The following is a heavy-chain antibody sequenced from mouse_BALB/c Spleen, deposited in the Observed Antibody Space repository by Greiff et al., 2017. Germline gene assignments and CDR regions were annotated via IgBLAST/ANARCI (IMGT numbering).Heavy chain of an antibody. CDR3: ASGGLDYFFAY. J-gene: IGHJ3*01. Sequence: DVKLVESGGGLVKPGGSLKLSCAASGFTFSSYAMSWVRQTPEKRLEWVASISSGGSTYYPDSVKGRFTISRDNARNILYLQMSSLRSEDTAMYYCASGGLDYFFAYWGQGTLVTVSA. CDR1: GFTFSSYA. CDR2: ISSGGST. V-gene: IGHV5-6-5*01. D-gene: IGHD2-4*01.